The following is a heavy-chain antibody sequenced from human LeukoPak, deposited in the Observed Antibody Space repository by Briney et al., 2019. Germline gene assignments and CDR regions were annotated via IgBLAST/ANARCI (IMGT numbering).Heavy chain of an antibody. Sequence: GGSLRLSCAGSGLTLSSYVMNWVRPAPGKGLAWVSFIHYGGGSTLYAGSVSGRFTLSIHNPKNPLNAQMTGVRAEDTAVYYCSTLASGYSSPFDYWGQGTLVTVSS. D-gene: IGHD6-13*01. CDR1: GLTLSSYV. J-gene: IGHJ4*02. CDR3: STLASGYSSPFDY. V-gene: IGHV3-23*01. CDR2: IHYGGGST.